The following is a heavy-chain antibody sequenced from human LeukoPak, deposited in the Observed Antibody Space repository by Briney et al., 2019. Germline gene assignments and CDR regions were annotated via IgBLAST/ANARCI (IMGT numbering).Heavy chain of an antibody. D-gene: IGHD6-13*01. CDR1: GGSISSGGYS. CDR2: IYHSGST. V-gene: IGHV4-30-2*01. Sequence: SETLSLTCAVSGGSISSGGYSWSWVRQPPGKGLEWIGYIYHSGSTYYNPSLKSRVTISVDRSKNQFSLKLSSVTAADTAVYYCARGLIMAVAGRGEFHYWGQGTLVTVSS. J-gene: IGHJ4*02. CDR3: ARGLIMAVAGRGEFHY.